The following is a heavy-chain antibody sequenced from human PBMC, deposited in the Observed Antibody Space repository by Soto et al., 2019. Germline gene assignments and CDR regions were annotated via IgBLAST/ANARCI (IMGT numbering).Heavy chain of an antibody. CDR1: GGSFSGYY. V-gene: IGHV4-34*01. CDR2: INHSGST. D-gene: IGHD6-19*01. CDR3: GRPYSSGGYGY. Sequence: SSETLSLTCAVYGGSFSGYYWSWIRQPPGKGLEWIGEINHSGSTNYNPSLKSRVTISVDTSKNRFSLKLSSVTAADTAVYYCGRPYSSGGYGYRGQGALVSV. J-gene: IGHJ4*02.